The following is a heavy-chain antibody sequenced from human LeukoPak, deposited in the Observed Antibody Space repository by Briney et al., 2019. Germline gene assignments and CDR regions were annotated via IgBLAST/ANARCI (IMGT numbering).Heavy chain of an antibody. J-gene: IGHJ4*02. D-gene: IGHD3-22*01. V-gene: IGHV4-39*01. Sequence: SETLSLTCTVSGGSISSSSYYWGWLRQPPGKGLEWLGSIYYSGSTYYNPSLKSRVTISVDTSKNQFSLKLSSVTAADTAVYYCARFPYYYDSSGYSFDYWGQGTLVTVSS. CDR3: ARFPYYYDSSGYSFDY. CDR1: GGSISSSSYY. CDR2: IYYSGST.